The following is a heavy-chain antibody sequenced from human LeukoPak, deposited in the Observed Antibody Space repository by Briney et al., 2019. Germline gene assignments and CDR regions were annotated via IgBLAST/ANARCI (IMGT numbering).Heavy chain of an antibody. V-gene: IGHV1-2*02. CDR2: INPNSGGT. J-gene: IGHJ3*02. CDR3: ARVYLGWRSLYYYDSSGYQYDAFDI. CDR1: GYTFSGDY. D-gene: IGHD3-22*01. Sequence: GASVKVSCKASGYTFSGDYMHWVRQAPGQGLEWMGWINPNSGGTNYAQKFQGRVTMTRDTSISTAYMELSRLRSDDTAVYYCARVYLGWRSLYYYDSSGYQYDAFDIWGQGTMVTVSS.